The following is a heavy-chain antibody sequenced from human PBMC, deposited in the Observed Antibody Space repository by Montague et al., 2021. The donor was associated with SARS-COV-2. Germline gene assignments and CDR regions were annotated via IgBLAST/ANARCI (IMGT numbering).Heavy chain of an antibody. D-gene: IGHD3-22*01. CDR1: GYSFNSFW. V-gene: IGHV5-51*01. Sequence: QSGAEVKKPGESLKISCKGSGYSFNSFWIGWVRQMPGKGLEWMGIIYPGDSDSRYSPSFQGQVTFSADKSISTAYLQWTSLKASDTAMYYCARHGHPSGYPDYYCGFDVWGQGTTVTVSS. J-gene: IGHJ6*02. CDR2: IYPGDSDS. CDR3: ARHGHPSGYPDYYCGFDV.